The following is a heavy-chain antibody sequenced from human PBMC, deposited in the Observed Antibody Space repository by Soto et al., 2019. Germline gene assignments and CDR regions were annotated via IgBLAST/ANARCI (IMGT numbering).Heavy chain of an antibody. V-gene: IGHV4-39*01. D-gene: IGHD2-2*01. J-gene: IGHJ6*02. CDR1: GGSISSGGYY. CDR2: IYYSGTT. Sequence: SETLSLTCTVSGGSISSGGYYWSWIRQPPGKGLEWIANIYYSGTTYCNPSLEGRVTISVDTSKNQFSLKVSSVTVADTAVYYCARLGGYCSSTSCYGFYGMDVWGQGTTVTVSS. CDR3: ARLGGYCSSTSCYGFYGMDV.